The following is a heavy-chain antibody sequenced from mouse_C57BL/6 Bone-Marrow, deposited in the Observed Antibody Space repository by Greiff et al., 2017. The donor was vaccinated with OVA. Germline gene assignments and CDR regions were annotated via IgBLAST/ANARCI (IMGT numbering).Heavy chain of an antibody. V-gene: IGHV1-62-2*01. D-gene: IGHD1-1*01. CDR1: GYTFTEYT. J-gene: IGHJ4*01. CDR3: ARHEEDHYGSSLYAMDY. CDR2: FYPGSGSI. Sequence: VKLMESGAELVKPGASVKLSCKASGYTFTEYTIHWVKQRSGQGLEWIGWFYPGSGSIKYNEKFKDKATLTADKSSSTVYMELSRLTSEDSAVYFCARHEEDHYGSSLYAMDYWGQGTSVTVSS.